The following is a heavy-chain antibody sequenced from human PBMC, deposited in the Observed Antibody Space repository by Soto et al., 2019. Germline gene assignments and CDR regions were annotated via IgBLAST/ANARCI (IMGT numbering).Heavy chain of an antibody. Sequence: PGESLKISCKGSGYSFTSYWISWVRQMPGKGLEWMGRIDPSDSYTNYSPSFQGHVTISADKSISTAYLQWSSLKASDTAMYYCARHKDCTNSVCYTNFDYWGQGTLVTVSS. J-gene: IGHJ4*02. V-gene: IGHV5-10-1*01. CDR1: GYSFTSYW. CDR3: ARHKDCTNSVCYTNFDY. CDR2: IDPSDSYT. D-gene: IGHD2-8*01.